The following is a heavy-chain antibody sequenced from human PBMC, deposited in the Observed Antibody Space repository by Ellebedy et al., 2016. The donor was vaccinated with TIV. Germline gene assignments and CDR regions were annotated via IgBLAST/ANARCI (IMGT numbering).Heavy chain of an antibody. CDR1: GYNFLHYG. J-gene: IGHJ4*02. Sequence: ASVKVSCKASGYNFLHYGVSWVRQAPGQGLEWMGWISPYSGNTKFPQKLQGRVTVTSDTSTSTVYMELSSLRSEDTAVYYCARVIAMGATAFDYWGQGTLVTVPS. D-gene: IGHD1-26*01. CDR2: ISPYSGNT. CDR3: ARVIAMGATAFDY. V-gene: IGHV1-18*01.